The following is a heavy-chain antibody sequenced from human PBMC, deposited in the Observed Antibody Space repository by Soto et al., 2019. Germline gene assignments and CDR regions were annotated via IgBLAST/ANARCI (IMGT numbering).Heavy chain of an antibody. Sequence: EVELLQSGGGLIHPGGSLRLSCEATGLTFSNYAMSWVRQAPGKGLEWVSGISGTGGSTYYADYVKGRFTISRDNSKNTVSLQMNSLRAEDTALYYCAKDRVLTTVPDRGAFDIWGQGTMVTVSS. V-gene: IGHV3-23*01. CDR2: ISGTGGST. CDR1: GLTFSNYA. J-gene: IGHJ3*02. D-gene: IGHD4-17*01. CDR3: AKDRVLTTVPDRGAFDI.